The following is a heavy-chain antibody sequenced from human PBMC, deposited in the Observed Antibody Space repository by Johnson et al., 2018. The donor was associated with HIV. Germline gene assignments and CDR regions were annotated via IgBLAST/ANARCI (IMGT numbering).Heavy chain of an antibody. Sequence: VQLVESGGGVVRPGGSLRLSCAASGFTFSSYDMHWVRQATGKGLEWVSGINWNGASTGYADSVKGRFTISRNNAKNSLYLQMNSLRAEDTAVYYCARDIRDYGGNPAFSLDIWGQGTMVTVSS. CDR1: GFTFSSYD. CDR3: ARDIRDYGGNPAFSLDI. J-gene: IGHJ3*02. D-gene: IGHD4-23*01. CDR2: INWNGAST. V-gene: IGHV3-20*04.